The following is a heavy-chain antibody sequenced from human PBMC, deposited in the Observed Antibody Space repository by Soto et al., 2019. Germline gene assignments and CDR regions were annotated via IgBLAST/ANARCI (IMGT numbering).Heavy chain of an antibody. V-gene: IGHV1-3*01. CDR3: ARDVDTAMVFDY. Sequence: ASVKVSCKASGYTFTSYAMHWVRQAPGQRLEWMGWINAGNGNTKYSQKFQGRVTITRDTSASTAYMELSSLRSEDTAVYYCARDVDTAMVFDYWGQGTLVTVS. CDR2: INAGNGNT. J-gene: IGHJ4*02. D-gene: IGHD5-18*01. CDR1: GYTFTSYA.